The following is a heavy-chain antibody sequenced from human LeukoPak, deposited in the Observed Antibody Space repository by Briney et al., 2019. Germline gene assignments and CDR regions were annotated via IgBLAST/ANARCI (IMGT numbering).Heavy chain of an antibody. V-gene: IGHV3-23*01. J-gene: IGHJ4*02. CDR1: GFTFSSYA. CDR3: AKDRLDIVVVPAALVDY. D-gene: IGHD2-2*03. Sequence: PGGSLRLSCAASGFTFSSYAMSWVRQAPGKGLEWVSAISGSGGSTYYADSVKGRFTISRDNSKNTLYLQMNSLRAEDTAVYYCAKDRLDIVVVPAALVDYWGQGTLVTVSS. CDR2: ISGSGGST.